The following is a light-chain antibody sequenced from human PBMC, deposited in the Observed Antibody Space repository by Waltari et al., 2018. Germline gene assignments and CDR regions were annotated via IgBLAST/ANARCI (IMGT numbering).Light chain of an antibody. CDR1: KNDIGTYNL. Sequence: QSALTQPASLSGSPGQSITISCAGTKNDIGTYNLVSWFQQFPGQAPKRIVSEATKRPAGVSYRFSGSKSGNTASLTISGLQAEDEADYYCCSYAGGSRVIFGGGTKLTVL. CDR2: EAT. J-gene: IGLJ2*01. V-gene: IGLV2-23*01. CDR3: CSYAGGSRVI.